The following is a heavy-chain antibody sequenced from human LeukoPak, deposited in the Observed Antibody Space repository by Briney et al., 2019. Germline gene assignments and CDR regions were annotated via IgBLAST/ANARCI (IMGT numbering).Heavy chain of an antibody. Sequence: SETLSLTCTVSGVSIRGYYWNWIRQSPGKGLEWIGYIYHSGSTSYNPSLKSRVTISTDTSKNQFSLKLSSVTAADTAVYYCAKSGGTTVFDFWGQGTLVTVSS. CDR3: AKSGGTTVFDF. CDR2: IYHSGST. D-gene: IGHD4-11*01. CDR1: GVSIRGYY. V-gene: IGHV4-59*01. J-gene: IGHJ4*02.